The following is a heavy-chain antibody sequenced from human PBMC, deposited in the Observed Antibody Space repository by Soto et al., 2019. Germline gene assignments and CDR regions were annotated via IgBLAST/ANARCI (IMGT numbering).Heavy chain of an antibody. Sequence: SQTLSLTCAISGDSVSSNSAAWNWIRQSPSRGLEWLGRTYYRSKWYNDYAVSVKSRITINPDTSKNQFSLQLNSVTPEDTAVYYCARVSYDSSGYYYDGIPWDGMDVWGQGTTVTVSS. CDR1: GDSVSSNSAA. CDR3: ARVSYDSSGYYYDGIPWDGMDV. CDR2: TYYRSKWYN. J-gene: IGHJ6*02. V-gene: IGHV6-1*01. D-gene: IGHD3-22*01.